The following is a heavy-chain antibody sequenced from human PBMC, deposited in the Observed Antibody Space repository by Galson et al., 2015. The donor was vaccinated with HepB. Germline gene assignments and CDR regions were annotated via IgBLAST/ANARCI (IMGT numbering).Heavy chain of an antibody. CDR3: ARADSSGWLELDY. J-gene: IGHJ4*02. D-gene: IGHD6-19*01. V-gene: IGHV3-53*01. CDR1: GFTVSSNY. CDR2: IYSGGST. Sequence: SLRLSCAASGFTVSSNYMSWVRQAPGKGLEWVSVIYSGGSTYYADSVKGRFTISRDNSKNTLYLQMNSLRAEDTAVYYCARADSSGWLELDYWGQGTLVTVSS.